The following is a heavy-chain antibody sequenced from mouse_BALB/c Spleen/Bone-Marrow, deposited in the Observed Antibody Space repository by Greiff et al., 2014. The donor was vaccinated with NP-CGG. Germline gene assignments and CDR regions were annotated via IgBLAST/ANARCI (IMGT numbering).Heavy chain of an antibody. CDR1: GYSFTDYD. CDR2: IYPGDGST. CDR3: ARGGIGRSLDY. V-gene: IGHV1S33*01. J-gene: IGHJ4*01. Sequence: LKESGPELVKPGTLVKISCKASGYSFTDYDINWVKQRPGQGLEWIGWIYPGDGSTKYNEKFKGKATLTADRSSSTAYMQLSSLTSESSAAYFCARGGIGRSLDYWGQGTSVTVSS. D-gene: IGHD3-3*01.